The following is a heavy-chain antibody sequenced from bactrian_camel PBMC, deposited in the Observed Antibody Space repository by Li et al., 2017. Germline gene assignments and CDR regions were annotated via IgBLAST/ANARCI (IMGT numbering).Heavy chain of an antibody. Sequence: HVQLVESGGGSVQAGGSLRLSCAASGYTVSSGCMGWFRQAPGREREGVAGIDNAGSATYTYAVQGRFTISKDYTKNTLFLQMDNLKVEDTDMYYCVAQRRPGMVEDCVVQADFRQRGQGTQVTVS. J-gene: IGHJ4*01. CDR1: GYTVSSGC. V-gene: IGHV3S6*01. CDR2: IDNAGSAT. D-gene: IGHD3*01.